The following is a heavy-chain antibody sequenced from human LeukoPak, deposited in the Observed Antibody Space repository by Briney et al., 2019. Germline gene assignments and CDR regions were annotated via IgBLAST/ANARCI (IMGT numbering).Heavy chain of an antibody. CDR3: ARKGYGSGSYYKLDY. J-gene: IGHJ4*02. Sequence: PGGSLRLSCAASGFTFSSYAMHWVRQAPGKGLEWVAVISYDGSNKYYADSVKGRFTISRDNSKNTLYLQMNSLRAEDTAVYYCARKGYGSGSYYKLDYWGQGTLVTVSS. CDR2: ISYDGSNK. D-gene: IGHD3-10*01. CDR1: GFTFSSYA. V-gene: IGHV3-30-3*01.